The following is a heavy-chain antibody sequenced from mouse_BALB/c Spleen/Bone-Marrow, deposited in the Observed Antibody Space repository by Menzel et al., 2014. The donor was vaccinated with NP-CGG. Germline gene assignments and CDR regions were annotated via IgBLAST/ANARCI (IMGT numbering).Heavy chain of an antibody. CDR2: IDPANGNT. CDR1: GFNIKDTY. V-gene: IGHV14-3*02. Sequence: EVQLQQSGAELVKPGASVKLSCTASGFNIKDTYMHWVKQRPEQGLEWIGRIDPANGNTKYGPKFQGKATITADTPSNTAYLQLSSLTSEDTAVYYCARGGTTATWYFDVWGAGTTVTVSS. D-gene: IGHD1-2*01. CDR3: ARGGTTATWYFDV. J-gene: IGHJ1*01.